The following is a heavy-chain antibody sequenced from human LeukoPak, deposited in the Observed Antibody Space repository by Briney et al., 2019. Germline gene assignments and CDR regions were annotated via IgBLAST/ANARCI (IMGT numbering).Heavy chain of an antibody. CDR2: ISASGEST. CDR3: AKKQRLREFDY. Sequence: GGSLRLSCAASGFTFNNYDMSWVRQAPGQGLEWVSTISASGESTYYADSVRGRFTISRDNSKNAVYLQMSSLRAEDTAVYNCAKKQRLREFDYWGQGTLVTVSS. D-gene: IGHD5-12*01. V-gene: IGHV3-23*01. J-gene: IGHJ4*02. CDR1: GFTFNNYD.